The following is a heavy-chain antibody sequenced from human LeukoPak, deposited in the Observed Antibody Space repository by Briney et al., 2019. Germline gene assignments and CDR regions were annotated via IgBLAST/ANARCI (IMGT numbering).Heavy chain of an antibody. CDR3: AREGSSGQDWYAFDI. D-gene: IGHD5-12*01. CDR1: GFMFTGYY. V-gene: IGHV1-2*02. CDR2: MYFNSGAT. J-gene: IGHJ3*02. Sequence: GASVKVPCKTSGFMFTGYYVQWVRQAPGQGPEWVGWMYFNSGATRFAPKFQGRVTMTRDTSISTAYMEFSSLRSDDTAMYYCAREGSSGQDWYAFDIWGQGTMLTVSS.